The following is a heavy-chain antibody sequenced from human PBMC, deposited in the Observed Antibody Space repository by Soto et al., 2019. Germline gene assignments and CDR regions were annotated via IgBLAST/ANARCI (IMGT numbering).Heavy chain of an antibody. D-gene: IGHD3-16*01. J-gene: IGHJ4*02. CDR1: GFTFSTFA. CDR3: ASWGSMPGDY. V-gene: IGHV3-30-3*01. CDR2: ISYDGSNK. Sequence: QMQLVESGGGVVQPGRSLRLSCAASGFTFSTFAMNWVRQAPGKGLEWVSVISYDGSNKYYADSVKGRFTISRDNSKNTLYLQMNSLRTEDTAVYYSASWGSMPGDYWGQGTLVTVSS.